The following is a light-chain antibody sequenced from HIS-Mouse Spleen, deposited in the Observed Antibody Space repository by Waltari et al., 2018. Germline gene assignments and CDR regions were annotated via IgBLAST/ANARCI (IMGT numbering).Light chain of an antibody. Sequence: QSVLTQPPSASGTPGPRVTISCSGSSSHIGRTTVHWYQQLPGTAPKRLIYSNNQRPSGVPDRFSGSKSGTSASLAISGLQSEDEADYYCAAWDDSLNGNYVFGTGTKVTVL. J-gene: IGLJ1*01. CDR3: AAWDDSLNGNYV. V-gene: IGLV1-44*01. CDR2: SNN. CDR1: SSHIGRTT.